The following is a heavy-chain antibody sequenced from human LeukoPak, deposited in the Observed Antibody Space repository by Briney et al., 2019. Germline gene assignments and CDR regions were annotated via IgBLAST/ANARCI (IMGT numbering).Heavy chain of an antibody. D-gene: IGHD2-15*01. J-gene: IGHJ6*03. CDR1: GGSMRNYY. Sequence: SETLSLTCTISGGSMRNYYWSWIRQVAGKRLEWIGHIFTGGSANYNASLERRVTMSVDTSKKEISLELSSVTAADTAVHYCAREYTFSRRLGYCVKNNCYESAYYMDVWGKGTAVTVSS. CDR3: AREYTFSRRLGYCVKNNCYESAYYMDV. CDR2: IFTGGSA. V-gene: IGHV4-4*07.